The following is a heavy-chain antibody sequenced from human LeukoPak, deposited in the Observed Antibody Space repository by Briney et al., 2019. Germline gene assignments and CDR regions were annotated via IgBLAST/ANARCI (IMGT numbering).Heavy chain of an antibody. J-gene: IGHJ4*02. D-gene: IGHD1-1*01. CDR2: TERSSNTI. V-gene: IGHV3-11*04. Sequence: LSLTCAVYGGSFSGYYWSWIRQPPGKGLEWISYTERSSNTIYYADSVRGRFTISRDSAKNSLYLQMNSLRAEDTAVYFCADNLSRWGQGTLVTVSS. CDR3: ADNLSR. CDR1: GGSFSGYY.